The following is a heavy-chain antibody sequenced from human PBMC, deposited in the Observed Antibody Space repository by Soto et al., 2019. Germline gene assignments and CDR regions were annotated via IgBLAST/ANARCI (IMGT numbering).Heavy chain of an antibody. CDR1: CDTFISYG. CDR2: ISAYNGNT. CDR3: ARRVITGTLPRGHFDS. J-gene: IGHJ4*02. Sequence: QVQLVQSGAEVKKPGASVKVSCKASCDTFISYGISWVRQAPGQRPEWMGWISAYNGNTNYAQSHQGRATMTIDTSTSTAYMELRSMRSDDTAVYYCARRVITGTLPRGHFDSWGQGTLVTVSS. D-gene: IGHD1-1*01. V-gene: IGHV1-18*01.